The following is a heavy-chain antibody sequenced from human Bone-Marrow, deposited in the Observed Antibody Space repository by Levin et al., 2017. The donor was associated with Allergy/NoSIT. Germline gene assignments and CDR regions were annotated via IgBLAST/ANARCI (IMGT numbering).Heavy chain of an antibody. J-gene: IGHJ4*02. CDR3: TRGYAGPSAY. D-gene: IGHD3-16*01. CDR1: GFTFSNAW. Sequence: GESLKISCAASGFTFSNAWMSWVRQAPGRGLEWVGRIKSKTDGGTADYAAPLKGRFTISRDDSKNTLYLQMNSLKTEDTAVYYCTRGYAGPSAYWGQGTLVTVSS. V-gene: IGHV3-15*01. CDR2: IKSKTDGGTA.